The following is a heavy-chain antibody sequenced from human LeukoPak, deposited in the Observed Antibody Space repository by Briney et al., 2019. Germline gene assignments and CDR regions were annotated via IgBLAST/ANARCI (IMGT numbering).Heavy chain of an antibody. J-gene: IGHJ3*02. CDR3: ARETTDAFDI. D-gene: IGHD4-17*01. CDR2: ITYDGSNI. Sequence: GGSVRLSCAASGFTFSKYAMHWVRQAPDKGLEWVAVITYDGSNIYYADSVKGRFTISRDNSKNTPYLQMNSLRAEDTAVYYCARETTDAFDIWGQGTMVTVSS. CDR1: GFTFSKYA. V-gene: IGHV3-30*03.